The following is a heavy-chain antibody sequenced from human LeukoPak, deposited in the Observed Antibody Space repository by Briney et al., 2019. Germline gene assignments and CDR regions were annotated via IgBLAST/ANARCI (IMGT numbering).Heavy chain of an antibody. D-gene: IGHD5-12*01. CDR1: GFTLSSYW. J-gene: IGHJ4*02. CDR3: ARKPLSGGYGGTIDY. CDR2: INNDGVST. Sequence: GGSLRLSCATSGFTLSSYWMHWVRQVPGKGLEWLSRINNDGVSTSYADSVKGRFTISRDNAKNTLYLRMNSLRAENTAIYYCARKPLSGGYGGTIDYWGQGTLVTVSS. V-gene: IGHV3-74*01.